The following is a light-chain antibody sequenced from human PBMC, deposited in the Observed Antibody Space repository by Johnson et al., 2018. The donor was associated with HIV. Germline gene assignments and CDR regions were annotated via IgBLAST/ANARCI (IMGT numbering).Light chain of an antibody. CDR3: GTWDNSLSTGGV. V-gene: IGLV1-51*02. CDR2: ENN. J-gene: IGLJ1*01. CDR1: SSNIGNNY. Sequence: QSVLTQPPSVSAAPGQKVTISCSGSSSNIGNNYVSWYQQLPGTAPKLLIYENNKRPSGIPARFSGSKSGTSATLGITGLQTGDDADYYCGTWDNSLSTGGVFGTGTKVTVL.